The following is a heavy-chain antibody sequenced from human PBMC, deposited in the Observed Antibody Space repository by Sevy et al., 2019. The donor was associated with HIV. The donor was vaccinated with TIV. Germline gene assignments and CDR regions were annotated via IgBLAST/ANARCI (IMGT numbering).Heavy chain of an antibody. J-gene: IGHJ4*02. V-gene: IGHV3-74*01. CDR1: GFTFSSYW. D-gene: IGHD2-15*01. CDR2: VNSDGSST. CDR3: VAANTWQDY. Sequence: GWSLRLSCAASGFTFSSYWMHWVRQAPGKGPVWVSGVNSDGSSTNYADSVKGRFTMSRDSAKNTLYLQMNSLRAEDTAVYFCVAANTWQDYWGQGTLVTVSS.